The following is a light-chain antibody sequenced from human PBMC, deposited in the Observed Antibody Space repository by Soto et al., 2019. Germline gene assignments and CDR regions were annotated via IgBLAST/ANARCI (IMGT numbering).Light chain of an antibody. CDR3: QQYKSWWT. J-gene: IGKJ1*01. CDR2: GAS. Sequence: IVLTQSPGTLSLSPGERATLSCRASQSVSSSYLAWYQQKPGQAPRLLIYGASSRATGIPDRFSGSGSETDFTLTISSLQPDDSATYYCQQYKSWWTFGQGTKVDIK. CDR1: QSVSSSY. V-gene: IGKV3-20*01.